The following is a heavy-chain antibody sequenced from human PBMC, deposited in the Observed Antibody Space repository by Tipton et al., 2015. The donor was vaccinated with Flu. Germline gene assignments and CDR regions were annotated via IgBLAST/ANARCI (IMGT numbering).Heavy chain of an antibody. CDR1: GGSLSSFY. J-gene: IGHJ4*02. CDR2: IYSSGIT. D-gene: IGHD6-19*01. Sequence: TLSLTCTVSGGSLSSFYWTWIRQPAGKGLEWIGRIYSSGITKYNPSLKSRVTMSIDTSKNQFSLSLSSVTAADTAVYYCVRGGGPVAAIDYWGQGTLVTVSS. CDR3: VRGGGPVAAIDY. V-gene: IGHV4-4*07.